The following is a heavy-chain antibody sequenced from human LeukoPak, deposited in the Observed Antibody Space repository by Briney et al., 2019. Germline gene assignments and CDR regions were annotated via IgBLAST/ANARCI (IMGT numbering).Heavy chain of an antibody. CDR1: GGSISSYY. D-gene: IGHD3-10*01. CDR3: AVGTSLVRGVALDF. CDR2: ISDSGSA. V-gene: IGHV4-59*04. Sequence: SETLSLTCTVSGGSISSYYWSWIRQPPGKGLEWIGSISDSGSAYYNPSLKSRVVISVDPSKKQFSLKVTSVTAADTAVYYCAVGTSLVRGVALDFWGQGTLVTVSS. J-gene: IGHJ4*02.